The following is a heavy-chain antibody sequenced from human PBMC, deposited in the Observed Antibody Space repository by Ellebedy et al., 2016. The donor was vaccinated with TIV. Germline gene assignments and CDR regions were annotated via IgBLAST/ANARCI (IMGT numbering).Heavy chain of an antibody. CDR2: MSYDGSNK. CDR1: GFTFSRYA. V-gene: IGHV3-30*04. Sequence: PGGSLRLSCAASGFTFSRYAMHWVRQAPGKGPEWVAVMSYDGSNKYYADSVKGRFTISRDNSKNTMYLQMNSLRAEDTAVYYCAQNSNGYFDYWGQGTLVTVSS. D-gene: IGHD3-22*01. J-gene: IGHJ4*02. CDR3: AQNSNGYFDY.